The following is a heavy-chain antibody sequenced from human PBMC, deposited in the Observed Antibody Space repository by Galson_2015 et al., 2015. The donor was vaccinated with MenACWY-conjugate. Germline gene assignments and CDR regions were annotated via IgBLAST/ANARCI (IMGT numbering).Heavy chain of an antibody. D-gene: IGHD7-27*01. CDR3: ARDSGYYYMDV. Sequence: SLRLSCAASGFTFSSYSMNWVRQAPGKGLEWVSSISSSSSYIYYADSVKGRLTISRDNAKNSLYLQMNSLRAEDTAVYYCARDSGYYYMDVWGKGTTVTVSS. CDR2: ISSSSSYI. V-gene: IGHV3-21*01. J-gene: IGHJ6*03. CDR1: GFTFSSYS.